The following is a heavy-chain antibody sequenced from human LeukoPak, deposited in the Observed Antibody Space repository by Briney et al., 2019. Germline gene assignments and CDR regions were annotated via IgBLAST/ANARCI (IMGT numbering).Heavy chain of an antibody. V-gene: IGHV4-34*01. D-gene: IGHD6-19*01. Sequence: SETLSLTCAVYGGSFSGYYWSWIRQPPGKGLEWIGEINHSGSTNYNPSLKSRVTISVDTSKNQFSLKLSSVTAADTAVYYCARRMSESSGWVGFDHWGQGTLVTVSS. CDR1: GGSFSGYY. CDR2: INHSGST. CDR3: ARRMSESSGWVGFDH. J-gene: IGHJ4*02.